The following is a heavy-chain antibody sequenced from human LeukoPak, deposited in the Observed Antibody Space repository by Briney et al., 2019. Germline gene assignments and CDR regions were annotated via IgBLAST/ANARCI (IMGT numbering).Heavy chain of an antibody. D-gene: IGHD2-2*01. V-gene: IGHV1-8*01. Sequence: ASVKGSCKAPGDTFTSYDINWVRHATVQGLECMGWMNPKSGNTCYEQKFQGRVTMTRNSAISTAYMELSSLRSEDTAVYYCARGRPGEEDQLLGRYYYYYMDVWGKGTTVTVSS. CDR3: ARGRPGEEDQLLGRYYYYYMDV. J-gene: IGHJ6*03. CDR2: MNPKSGNT. CDR1: GDTFTSYD.